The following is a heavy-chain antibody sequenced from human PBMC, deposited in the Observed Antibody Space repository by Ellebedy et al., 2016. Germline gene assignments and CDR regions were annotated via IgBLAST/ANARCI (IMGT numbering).Heavy chain of an antibody. CDR1: GFTFTEYA. V-gene: IGHV3-23*01. J-gene: IGHJ4*02. CDR3: AKCRHSTGYLIDS. CDR2: IISVGSP. Sequence: GGSLRLSCAASGFTFTEYAMSWVRQAPGKGLEWVSTIISVGSPNYADSVRGRFTTSSDSSKDTLSLEMDSLRADDTAIYYCAKCRHSTGYLIDSWGQGTLVTVSS. D-gene: IGHD6-19*01.